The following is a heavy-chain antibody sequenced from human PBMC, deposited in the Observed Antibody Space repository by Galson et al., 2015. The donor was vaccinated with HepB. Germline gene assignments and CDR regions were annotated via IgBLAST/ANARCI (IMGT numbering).Heavy chain of an antibody. CDR2: IIPIFGTA. Sequence: SVKVSCKASGGTFSSYAISWVRQAPGQGLEWMGGIIPIFGTANYAQKFQGRVTITADESTSTAYMELSSLRSEDTAVYYCARDLGYCSSTSCPPGPNSRGRLGDAFDIWGQGTMVTVSS. V-gene: IGHV1-69*13. CDR1: GGTFSSYA. CDR3: ARDLGYCSSTSCPPGPNSRGRLGDAFDI. D-gene: IGHD2-2*01. J-gene: IGHJ3*02.